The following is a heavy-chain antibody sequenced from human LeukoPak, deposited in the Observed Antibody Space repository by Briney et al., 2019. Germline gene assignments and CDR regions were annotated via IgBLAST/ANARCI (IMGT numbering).Heavy chain of an antibody. J-gene: IGHJ4*02. Sequence: ASVKVSCKASGYTFTSYDINWVRQAIGQGLEWMGWMNPNSGNTGYAQKFQGRVTMTRNTSISTAYMELSSLRSEDTAVYYCARGTPGSYCSGGSCPYFDYWGQGALVTVSS. CDR1: GYTFTSYD. CDR2: MNPNSGNT. D-gene: IGHD2-15*01. CDR3: ARGTPGSYCSGGSCPYFDY. V-gene: IGHV1-8*01.